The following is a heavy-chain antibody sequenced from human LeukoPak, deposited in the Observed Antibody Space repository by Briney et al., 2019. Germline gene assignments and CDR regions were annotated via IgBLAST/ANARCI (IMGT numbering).Heavy chain of an antibody. V-gene: IGHV1-18*01. CDR2: ISAHNGDT. CDR1: GYTFINFG. CDR3: ARELREELAPKLETDAFDI. D-gene: IGHD5-24*01. Sequence: GASVKVSCKASGYTFINFGISWVRQAPGQGLEWMGWISAHNGDTNYAQKFQGGVTMTTDTSTSTIFMELRSLRSDDTAVYYCARELREELAPKLETDAFDIWGQGTMVTVSS. J-gene: IGHJ3*02.